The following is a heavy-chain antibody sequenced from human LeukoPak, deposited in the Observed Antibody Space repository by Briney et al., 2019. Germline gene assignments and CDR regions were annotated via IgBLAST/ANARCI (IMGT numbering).Heavy chain of an antibody. CDR3: ARDNAEIVVVPAATYGMDV. CDR1: GFTFSSYG. V-gene: IGHV3-33*01. J-gene: IGHJ6*02. CDR2: IWYDGSNK. Sequence: GGSLRLSCAASGFTFSSYGMHWVRQAPGKGLEWVAVIWYDGSNKYYADSVKGRFTISRDNSKNTLYLQMSSLRAEDTAVYYCARDNAEIVVVPAATYGMDVWGQGTTVTVSS. D-gene: IGHD2-2*01.